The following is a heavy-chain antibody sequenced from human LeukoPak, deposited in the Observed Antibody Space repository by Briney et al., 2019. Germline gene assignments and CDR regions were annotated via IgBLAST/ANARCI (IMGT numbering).Heavy chain of an antibody. D-gene: IGHD5-24*01. CDR3: AKDREMATGGFDI. Sequence: SVKVFCKASGGTFSTSSISWVRQAPGQGLEWMGRVIHVLGVVNYAQKFQGRVTITADISTSTAYMELNSLRYEDTAVYYCAKDREMATGGFDIWGQGTMVTVYS. CDR1: GGTFSTSS. V-gene: IGHV1-69*04. J-gene: IGHJ3*02. CDR2: VIHVLGVV.